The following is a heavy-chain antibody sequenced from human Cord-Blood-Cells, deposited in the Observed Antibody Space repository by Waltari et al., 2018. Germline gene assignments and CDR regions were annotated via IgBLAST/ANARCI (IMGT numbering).Heavy chain of an antibody. CDR3: ARDLGAGDYYGSGINY. CDR1: GGTFSSYA. CDR2: IIPIFGTA. Sequence: QVQLVQSGAEVKKPGSSVKVSCKASGGTFSSYAISWVRQAPGQGLEWMEGIIPIFGTANYAQKFQGRVTITADESTSTAYMELSSLRSEDTAVYYCARDLGAGDYYGSGINYWGQGTLVTVSS. J-gene: IGHJ4*02. D-gene: IGHD3-10*01. V-gene: IGHV1-69*01.